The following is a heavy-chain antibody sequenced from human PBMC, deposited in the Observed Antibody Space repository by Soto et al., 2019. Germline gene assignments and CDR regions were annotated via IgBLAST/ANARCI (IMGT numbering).Heavy chain of an antibody. CDR2: ISSSSSYT. J-gene: IGHJ4*02. D-gene: IGHD6-13*01. V-gene: IGHV3-11*06. CDR1: GFTFSDYY. CDR3: AREYSSSWQRGMLDY. Sequence: GSLRLSCAASGFTFSDYYMSWIRQAPGKGLEWVSYISSSSSYTNYADSVKGRFTISRDNAKNSLYLQMNSLRAEDTAVYYCAREYSSSWQRGMLDYWGQGTLVTVSS.